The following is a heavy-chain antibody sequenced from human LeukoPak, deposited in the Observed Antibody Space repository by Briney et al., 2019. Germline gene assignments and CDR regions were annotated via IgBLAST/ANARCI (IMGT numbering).Heavy chain of an antibody. J-gene: IGHJ5*02. CDR2: ISGSGGST. Sequence: GGSLRLSCAASGFTFSSYAMSWVRQAPGKGLEWVSAISGSGGSTYYADSVKGRFTISRDNSKNTLYLQMNSLRAEDTAVYYCAKDGGRTWIPSGGFDPWGQGTLVTVSS. V-gene: IGHV3-23*01. D-gene: IGHD5-18*01. CDR1: GFTFSSYA. CDR3: AKDGGRTWIPSGGFDP.